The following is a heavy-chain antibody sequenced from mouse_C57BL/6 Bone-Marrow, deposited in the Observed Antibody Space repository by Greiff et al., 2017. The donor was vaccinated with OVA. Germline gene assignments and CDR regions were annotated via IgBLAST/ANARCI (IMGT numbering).Heavy chain of an antibody. CDR1: GFTFTNYY. J-gene: IGHJ2*01. V-gene: IGHV7-3*01. CDR3: ARYKGRVAVDYFDY. CDR2: IRNKPNGSTT. Sequence: EVQLVESGGGLVQPGDSLSLSCAASGFTFTNYYMSWVRQPPGKALEWLAFIRNKPNGSTTEYSASVKGRFTISRDNSQSILYLQRNALRAEDRATYYCARYKGRVAVDYFDYWGQGTALTVSS. D-gene: IGHD1-1*01.